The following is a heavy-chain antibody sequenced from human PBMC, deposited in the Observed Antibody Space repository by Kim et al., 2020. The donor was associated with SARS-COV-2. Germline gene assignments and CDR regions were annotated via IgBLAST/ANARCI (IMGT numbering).Heavy chain of an antibody. J-gene: IGHJ4*02. Sequence: ASVKVSCKTSGYTFSNYGFNWVRQAPGQGLEWMGWSSRNNGNTNYAQKFQGRVTMTIDTATTTSYMELRSLRSDDTAVYYCARRSYGDYWGQ. D-gene: IGHD1-26*01. CDR1: GYTFSNYG. V-gene: IGHV1-18*04. CDR2: SSRNNGNT. CDR3: ARRSYGDY.